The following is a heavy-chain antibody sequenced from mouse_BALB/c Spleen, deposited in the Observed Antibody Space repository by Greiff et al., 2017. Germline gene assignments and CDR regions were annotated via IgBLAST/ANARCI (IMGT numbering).Heavy chain of an antibody. J-gene: IGHJ4*01. D-gene: IGHD4-1*01. V-gene: IGHV5-6*01. CDR2: ISSGGSYT. CDR1: GFTFSSYG. Sequence: EVKLVESGGDLVKPGGSLKLSCAASGFTFSSYGMPWVRQTPDKRLEWVATISSGGSYTYYPDSVKGRFTISRDNTKNTLYLQMSSLKSEDTAMCYCAREGAGGYTMDNWGQGTSVTVSS. CDR3: AREGAGGYTMDN.